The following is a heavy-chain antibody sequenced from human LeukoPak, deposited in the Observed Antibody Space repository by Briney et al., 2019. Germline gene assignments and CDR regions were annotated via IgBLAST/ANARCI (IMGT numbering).Heavy chain of an antibody. Sequence: LTGGSLRLSCAASGFTFSNYNMNWVRQAPGKGLEWVSDIDTSSSTIYYADSVKGRFTVSRDNAKNSLYLQMNSLRAEDTALYYCARDLGGSWFYYWGQGTLVTVSS. CDR1: GFTFSNYN. D-gene: IGHD6-13*01. CDR2: IDTSSSTI. J-gene: IGHJ4*02. CDR3: ARDLGGSWFYY. V-gene: IGHV3-48*01.